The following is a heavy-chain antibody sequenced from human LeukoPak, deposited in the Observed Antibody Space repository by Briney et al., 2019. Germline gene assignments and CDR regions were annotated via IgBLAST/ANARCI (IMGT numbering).Heavy chain of an antibody. Sequence: GGSLRLSCAASGFTFSNHWMHWVRQAPGKGLVWVSRISSDGSSTSYADSVKGRFTISRDNAKNTLYPQMNSLRAEDTAVYYCARSSGRWTYSNFLENYYGMDVWGQGTTVTVSS. CDR2: ISSDGSST. V-gene: IGHV3-74*01. CDR1: GFTFSNHW. D-gene: IGHD4-11*01. CDR3: ARSSGRWTYSNFLENYYGMDV. J-gene: IGHJ6*02.